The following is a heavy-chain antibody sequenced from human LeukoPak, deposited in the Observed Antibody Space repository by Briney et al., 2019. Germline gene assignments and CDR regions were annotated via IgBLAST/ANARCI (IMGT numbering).Heavy chain of an antibody. CDR3: ARDSYSTPANY. CDR2: INQDGSHK. D-gene: IGHD2-21*01. CDR1: GFTFSSYA. V-gene: IGHV3-7*01. J-gene: IGHJ4*02. Sequence: AGGSLRLSCAASGFTFSSYAMSWVRQAPGKGLEWVSNINQDGSHKTYVGSVRGRFTISRDNARNSLYLQMNSLRAEDTAVYYCARDSYSTPANYWGQGTLVTVSS.